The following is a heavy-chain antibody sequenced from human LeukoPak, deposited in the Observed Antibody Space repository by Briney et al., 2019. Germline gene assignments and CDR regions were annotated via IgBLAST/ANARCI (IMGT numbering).Heavy chain of an antibody. V-gene: IGHV3-49*03. CDR1: GFTFSTYG. Sequence: GGSLRLSCAASGFTFSTYGIHWLRQAPGKGLEWVGFIRSKAFRETADYAASVKGRFTISRDDSEGISYLQMNSLKTEDTAVYYCTRGSDTVFGVARDGFDYWGQGTLVTVS. D-gene: IGHD3-3*01. CDR2: IRSKAFRETA. CDR3: TRGSDTVFGVARDGFDY. J-gene: IGHJ4*02.